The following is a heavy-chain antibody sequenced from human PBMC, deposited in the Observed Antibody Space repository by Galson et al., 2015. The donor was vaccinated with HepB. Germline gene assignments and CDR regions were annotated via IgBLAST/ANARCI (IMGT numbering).Heavy chain of an antibody. CDR1: GFTFSSYE. CDR3: ARAAAIFWDYYDSSGYYRGAFDI. V-gene: IGHV3-48*03. Sequence: SLRLSCAASGFTFSSYEMNWVRQAPGKGLEWVSYISSSGSTIYYADSVKGRFTISRDNAKNSLYLQMNSLRAEDTAVYYCARAAAIFWDYYDSSGYYRGAFDIWGQGTMVTVSS. CDR2: ISSSGSTI. D-gene: IGHD3-22*01. J-gene: IGHJ3*02.